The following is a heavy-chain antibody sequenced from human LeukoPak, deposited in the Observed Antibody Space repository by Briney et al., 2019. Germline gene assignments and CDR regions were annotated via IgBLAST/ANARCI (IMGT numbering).Heavy chain of an antibody. V-gene: IGHV1-46*03. CDR3: ARDARGYCSSTSCSSGDY. J-gene: IGHJ4*02. CDR1: GYTFTSYY. Sequence: ASVKVSCKASGYTFTSYYMHWVRQAPGQGLEWMGIINPSGGSTSYAQKFQGRVTMTRDTSTSTVYVELSSLRSEDTAVYYCARDARGYCSSTSCSSGDYWGQGTLVTVSS. D-gene: IGHD2-2*01. CDR2: INPSGGST.